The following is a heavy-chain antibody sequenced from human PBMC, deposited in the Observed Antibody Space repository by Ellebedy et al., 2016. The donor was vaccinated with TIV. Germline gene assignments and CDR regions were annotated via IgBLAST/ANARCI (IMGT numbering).Heavy chain of an antibody. CDR3: AGREPGGATMFSYYYYYYGMDV. CDR2: IYYSGST. V-gene: IGHV4-59*08. Sequence: SETLSLXXTVSGGSISSYYWSWIRQPPGKGLEWIGYIYYSGSTNYNPSLKSRVTISVDTSKNQFSLKLSSVTAADTAVYYCAGREPGGATMFSYYYYYYGMDVWGQGTTVTVSS. J-gene: IGHJ6*02. CDR1: GGSISSYY. D-gene: IGHD1-26*01.